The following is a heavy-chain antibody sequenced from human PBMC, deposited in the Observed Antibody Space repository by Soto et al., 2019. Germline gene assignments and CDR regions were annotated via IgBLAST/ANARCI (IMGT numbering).Heavy chain of an antibody. D-gene: IGHD3-10*01. CDR2: ISGSGGST. Sequence: GGSLRLSCAASGFTFSSYAMSWVRQAPGKGLEWVSAISGSGGSTYYADSVKGRFTISGDNSKNTLYLQMNSLRAEDTAVYYCAKGLVLLWPPYRFDPWGQGTLVTVSS. V-gene: IGHV3-23*01. J-gene: IGHJ5*02. CDR3: AKGLVLLWPPYRFDP. CDR1: GFTFSSYA.